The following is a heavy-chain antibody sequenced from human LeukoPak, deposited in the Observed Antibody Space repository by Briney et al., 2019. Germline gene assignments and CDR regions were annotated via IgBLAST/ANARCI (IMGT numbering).Heavy chain of an antibody. CDR2: IYSSGST. Sequence: SETLSLTCTVSGGSISSSNYYWGWIRQPPGKGLEWIGNIYSSGSTYYNPSLKSRVTISVDTSKNQFSLKLSSVTAADTAVYYCASRYYYDSSGHIRDYWGQGTLVTVSS. V-gene: IGHV4-39*01. CDR3: ASRYYYDSSGHIRDY. D-gene: IGHD3-22*01. J-gene: IGHJ4*02. CDR1: GGSISSSNYY.